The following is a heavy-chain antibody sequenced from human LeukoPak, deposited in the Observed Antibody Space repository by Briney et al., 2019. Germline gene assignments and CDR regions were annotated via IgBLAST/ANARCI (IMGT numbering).Heavy chain of an antibody. V-gene: IGHV3-21*01. D-gene: IGHD2-2*01. CDR2: ISSSSSYI. CDR1: GFTFSSYS. J-gene: IGHJ6*03. CDR3: ARDPSGVVVPAAIPMDV. Sequence: GGSLRLSCAASGFTFSSYSMNWVRQAPGKGLEWVSSISSSSSYIYYADSVKGRFTISRDNAKNSLYLQMNSLRAEDTAVYYCARDPSGVVVPAAIPMDVWGKGTTVTVSS.